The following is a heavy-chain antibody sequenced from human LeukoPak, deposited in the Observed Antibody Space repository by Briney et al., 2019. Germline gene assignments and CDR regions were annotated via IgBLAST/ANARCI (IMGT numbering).Heavy chain of an antibody. CDR1: GGSISSSSYY. CDR2: IYYSGST. CDR3: ARQGFAVVQMDV. J-gene: IGHJ6*04. Sequence: SETLSLPCTVSGGSISSSSYYWGWIRQPPGKGLEWIGSIYYSGSTYYNPSLKSRVTISVDTSKNQFSLKLSSVTAADTAVYYCARQGFAVVQMDVWGKGTTVTVSS. V-gene: IGHV4-39*01. D-gene: IGHD3-3*01.